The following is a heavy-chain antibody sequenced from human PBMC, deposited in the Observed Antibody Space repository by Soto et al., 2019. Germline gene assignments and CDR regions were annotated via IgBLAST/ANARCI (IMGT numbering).Heavy chain of an antibody. CDR1: GYTLTEFS. CDR3: ARLGYCSSTSCYAIRYFDY. D-gene: IGHD2-2*01. Sequence: ASVKVACKVSGYTLTEFSMHWVRQAPGKGLEWMGCFNPYNGDTIYAQKLQGRVTMTADTSTSTAYMELRSLRSDDTAVYYCARLGYCSSTSCYAIRYFDYWGQGTLVTVSS. CDR2: FNPYNGDT. J-gene: IGHJ4*02. V-gene: IGHV1-24*01.